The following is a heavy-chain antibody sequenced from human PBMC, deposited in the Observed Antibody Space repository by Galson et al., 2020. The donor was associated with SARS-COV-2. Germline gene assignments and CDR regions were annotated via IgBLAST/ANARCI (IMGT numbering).Heavy chain of an antibody. J-gene: IGHJ5*02. CDR2: IHQSGIT. V-gene: IGHV4-39*01. D-gene: IGHD3-10*01. Sequence: ETSETLYLTCTVSGGSISNNNYYWAWIRQPPGKGLEWIGTIHQSGITYYNPSLKSRVTVSVDTSETQFSLKLTSVTAADTAAYYCARSQLGELLSWFDPWGQGIMVHVSS. CDR1: GGSISNNNYY. CDR3: ARSQLGELLSWFDP.